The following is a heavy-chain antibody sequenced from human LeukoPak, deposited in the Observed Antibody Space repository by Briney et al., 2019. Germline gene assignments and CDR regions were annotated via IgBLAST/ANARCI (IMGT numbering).Heavy chain of an antibody. Sequence: SETLSLTCTVSGASISSYYWSWVRQPPGKGLEWIGSIYYSGSTYYNPSLKSRVTISVDTSKNQFSLKLSSVTAADTAVYYCAGLLHYGSGSYYFDYWGQGTLVTVSS. D-gene: IGHD3-10*01. CDR1: GASISSYY. J-gene: IGHJ4*02. V-gene: IGHV4-59*05. CDR2: IYYSGST. CDR3: AGLLHYGSGSYYFDY.